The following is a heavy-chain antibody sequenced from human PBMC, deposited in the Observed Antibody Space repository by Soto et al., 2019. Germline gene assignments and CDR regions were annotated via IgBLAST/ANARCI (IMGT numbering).Heavy chain of an antibody. J-gene: IGHJ4*02. Sequence: GGSLRHSCASVGGTFRSYSMSLVRPAPGKGLEWVSAISGSGGSTYYADSVKGRFTISRDNSKNTLYLQMNSLRAEDTAVYYCAKGGVVWGSYRLNFDYWGQGTLVTVSS. CDR3: AKGGVVWGSYRLNFDY. D-gene: IGHD3-16*02. CDR1: GGTFRSYS. CDR2: ISGSGGST. V-gene: IGHV3-23*01.